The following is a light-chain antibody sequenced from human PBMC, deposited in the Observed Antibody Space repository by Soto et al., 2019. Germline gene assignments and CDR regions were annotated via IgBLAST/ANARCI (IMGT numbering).Light chain of an antibody. CDR2: DVS. CDR3: QQNYILPPIS. J-gene: IGKJ5*01. V-gene: IGKV1-5*01. Sequence: PMTLYPYTLSASVGDRFAITCRASQSISGSLAWYQQKPGKAPYLLISDVSSLERGVPSRFSGSGSGTEFTLTISSLQPEDFATYYCQQNYILPPISFGQGTR. CDR1: QSISGS.